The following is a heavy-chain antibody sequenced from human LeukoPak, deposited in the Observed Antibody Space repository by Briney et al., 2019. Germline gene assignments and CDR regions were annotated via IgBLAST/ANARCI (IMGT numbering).Heavy chain of an antibody. J-gene: IGHJ4*02. CDR1: GFNFSSYS. V-gene: IGHV3-74*01. Sequence: GGSLSLSCVASGFNFSSYSMNWVRQAPGKGLVWVSHINSDGSWTSYADSVKGRFTISEDNAKNTLFLQMDSLRPEDTAVYYCVRSLRSADFWGQGTLVTVSS. CDR3: VRSLRSADF. CDR2: INSDGSWT.